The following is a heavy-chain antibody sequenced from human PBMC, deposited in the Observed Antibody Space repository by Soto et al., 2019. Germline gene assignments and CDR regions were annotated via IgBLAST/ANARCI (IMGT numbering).Heavy chain of an antibody. V-gene: IGHV1-69*01. D-gene: IGHD5-18*01. CDR3: ARPGGGYSYGYGAFDI. Sequence: GGPVKVSCQGSGGTFSSYSIRWVGPAPGQGLEWMGGIIPIFGTANYAQKFQGRVTITADESTSTAYMELSSLRSEDTAVYYCARPGGGYSYGYGAFDIWGQGTMVTVSS. CDR2: IIPIFGTA. CDR1: GGTFSSYS. J-gene: IGHJ3*02.